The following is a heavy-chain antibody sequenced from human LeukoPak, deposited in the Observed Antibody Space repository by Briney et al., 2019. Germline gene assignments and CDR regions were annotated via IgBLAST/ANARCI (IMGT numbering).Heavy chain of an antibody. V-gene: IGHV3-30-3*01. D-gene: IGHD2-2*01. Sequence: PGTSLRLSCAASGFSFSSYAMHWVRQAPGKGLEWVAVTSYDGTNKYYADSVKGRFTISRDNSKNTLYLQMNSLRAEDTAVYYCAKDRSYYCSSTSCHPNFDYWGQGTLVTVSS. CDR3: AKDRSYYCSSTSCHPNFDY. CDR2: TSYDGTNK. CDR1: GFSFSSYA. J-gene: IGHJ4*02.